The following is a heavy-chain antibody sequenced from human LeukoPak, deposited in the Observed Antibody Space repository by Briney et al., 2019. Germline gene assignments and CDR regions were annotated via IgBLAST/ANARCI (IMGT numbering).Heavy chain of an antibody. CDR2: IYSGGST. CDR3: ARDRASSGWFGVSYYYGMDV. CDR1: GFTFSSYA. J-gene: IGHJ6*02. V-gene: IGHV3-53*01. Sequence: GGSLRLSCAASGFTFSSYAMSWVRQAPGKGLEWVSVIYSGGSTYYADSVKGRFTISRDNSKNTLYLQMNSLRAEDTAVYYCARDRASSGWFGVSYYYGMDVWGQGTTVTVSS. D-gene: IGHD6-19*01.